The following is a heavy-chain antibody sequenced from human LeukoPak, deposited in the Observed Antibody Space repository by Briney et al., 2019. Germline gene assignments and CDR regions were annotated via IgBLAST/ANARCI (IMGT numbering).Heavy chain of an antibody. D-gene: IGHD6-13*01. CDR3: ARVAYSRYFQH. CDR2: IWYDGSNK. CDR1: GFTFSSYG. Sequence: GGSLRLSCAASGFTFSSYGMHWVRQAPGKGLEWVAVIWYDGSNKYYADSVKGRFTISRDNSKNTLYLQMNSLRAEDTAVYYCARVAYSRYFQHWGQGTLVTVSS. J-gene: IGHJ1*01. V-gene: IGHV3-33*01.